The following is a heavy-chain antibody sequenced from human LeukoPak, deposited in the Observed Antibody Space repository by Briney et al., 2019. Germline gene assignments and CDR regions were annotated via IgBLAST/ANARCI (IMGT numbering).Heavy chain of an antibody. J-gene: IGHJ4*02. CDR3: AKDMGVSYSSSEGCDY. Sequence: GGSLRLSCAASGFTFSSYDMHWVRQATGKGLEWVSAIGTAGDTYYPGSVKGRFTISRENAKNSLYLQMNSLRAGDTAVYYCAKDMGVSYSSSEGCDYWGQGTLVTVFS. D-gene: IGHD6-13*01. V-gene: IGHV3-13*01. CDR1: GFTFSSYD. CDR2: IGTAGDT.